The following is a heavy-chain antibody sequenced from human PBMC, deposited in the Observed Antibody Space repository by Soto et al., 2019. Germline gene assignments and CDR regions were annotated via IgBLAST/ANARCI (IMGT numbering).Heavy chain of an antibody. CDR2: IYYSGST. D-gene: IGHD2-2*01. CDR1: GGSISSSSYY. V-gene: IGHV4-39*01. CDR3: ARGYCSSTSCYYFDY. Sequence: SETLSLTCTVSGGSISSSSYYWGWIRQPPGKGLEWIGSIYYSGSTYYNPSLKSRVTISVDTSKNQFSLKLSSVTAADTAVYYCARGYCSSTSCYYFDYWGQGTLVTVSS. J-gene: IGHJ4*02.